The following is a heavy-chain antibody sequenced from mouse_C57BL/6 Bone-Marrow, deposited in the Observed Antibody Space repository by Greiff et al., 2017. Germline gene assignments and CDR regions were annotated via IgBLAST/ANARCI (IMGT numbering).Heavy chain of an antibody. V-gene: IGHV5-12*01. CDR1: GFTFSDYY. CDR2: ISNGGGST. Sequence: EVKLVESGGGLVQPGGSLKLSCAASGFTFSDYYMSWVRQTPEKRLEWVAYISNGGGSTYYPDTVKGRFTLSRDNAMNTLYLQMRRLKSEDTAMYYCARHSDYWVQGTSVTVSS. J-gene: IGHJ4*01. CDR3: ARHSDY.